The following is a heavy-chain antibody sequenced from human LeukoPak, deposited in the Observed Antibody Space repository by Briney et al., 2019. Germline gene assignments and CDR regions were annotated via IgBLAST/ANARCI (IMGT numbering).Heavy chain of an antibody. V-gene: IGHV3-21*01. J-gene: IGHJ6*03. D-gene: IGHD2-2*01. Sequence: PGGSLRLSCAVSGFTFSSYSMNWVRQAPGKGLEWVSSISSSSSYIYYADSVKGRFTISRDNAKNSLYLQMNSLRVEDTAVYYCAREGLPAAITPHYYYYMDVWGKGTTVTVSS. CDR3: AREGLPAAITPHYYYYMDV. CDR2: ISSSSSYI. CDR1: GFTFSSYS.